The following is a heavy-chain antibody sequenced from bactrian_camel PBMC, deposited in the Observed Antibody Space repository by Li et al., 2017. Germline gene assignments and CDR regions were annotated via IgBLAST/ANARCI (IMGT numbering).Heavy chain of an antibody. CDR2: ITNYGGT. D-gene: IGHD5*01. J-gene: IGHJ4*01. CDR1: GYTYNRNC. V-gene: IGHV3S53*01. CDR3: ATDVGTGYHEFAEY. Sequence: HVQLVESGGGLVQAGGSLRLSCAASGYTYNRNCMAWFRQAPGKEREGVAHITNYGGTTYADSVKGRFTISRDNAKNTVYLQMTSLKSEDTALYYCATDVGTGYHEFAEYWGQGTQVTVS.